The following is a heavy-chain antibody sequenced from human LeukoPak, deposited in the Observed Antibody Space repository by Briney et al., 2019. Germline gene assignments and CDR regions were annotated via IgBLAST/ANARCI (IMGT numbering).Heavy chain of an antibody. D-gene: IGHD6-19*01. CDR3: ARGVAVAGHPDY. CDR2: IYYSGST. CDR1: GGSISSGGYY. Sequence: SETLSLTCTVSGGSISSGGYYWSWIRQHPGKGLEWIGYIYYSGSTYYNPSLKSRVTISVDTSKNQFSLKLSSVTAADTAVYCCARGVAVAGHPDYWGQGTLVTVSS. J-gene: IGHJ4*02. V-gene: IGHV4-31*03.